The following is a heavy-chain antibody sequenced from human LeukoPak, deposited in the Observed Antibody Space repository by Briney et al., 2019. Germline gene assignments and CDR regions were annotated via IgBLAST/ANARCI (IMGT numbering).Heavy chain of an antibody. CDR3: ARDLGSSGYYYGGAFDI. J-gene: IGHJ3*02. CDR2: INHSGST. CDR1: GGSFSGYY. D-gene: IGHD3-22*01. Sequence: SETLSLTCAVYGGSFSGYYWSWIRQPPGKGLEWIGEINHSGSTNYNPSLKSRVTISVDTSKNQFSLKLSSVTAADTAVYYCARDLGSSGYYYGGAFDIWGQGTMVTVSS. V-gene: IGHV4-34*01.